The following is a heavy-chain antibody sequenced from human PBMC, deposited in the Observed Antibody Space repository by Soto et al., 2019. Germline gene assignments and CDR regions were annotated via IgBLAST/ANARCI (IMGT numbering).Heavy chain of an antibody. CDR1: GFSFSSYA. CDR3: AQDLGFSAPTAFDY. V-gene: IGHV3-23*01. J-gene: IGHJ4*02. CDR2: IGASGGST. Sequence: EVQLLQSGGGLVQPGGSLRLSCASSGFSFSSYAMSWVRQAPGKGLEWVSGIGASGGSTYYTDSVKGRFTIARDSSKNTVDLQMNILRAEDTAVYLWAQDLGFSAPTAFDYWGLGTQVTVSS. D-gene: IGHD3-10*01.